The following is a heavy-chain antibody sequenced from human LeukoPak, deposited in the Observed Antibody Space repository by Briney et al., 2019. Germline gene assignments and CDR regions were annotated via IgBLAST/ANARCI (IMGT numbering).Heavy chain of an antibody. V-gene: IGHV4-34*01. J-gene: IGHJ4*02. Sequence: SETLSLTCAVYGGSFSGYYWSWIRQPPGKGLEWIWEINHSGSTNYNPSLKSRVTISVDTSKNQFSLKLSSVTAADTAVYYCASTEIVVVPAATFDYWGQGTLVTVSS. CDR3: ASTEIVVVPAATFDY. CDR2: INHSGST. D-gene: IGHD2-2*01. CDR1: GGSFSGYY.